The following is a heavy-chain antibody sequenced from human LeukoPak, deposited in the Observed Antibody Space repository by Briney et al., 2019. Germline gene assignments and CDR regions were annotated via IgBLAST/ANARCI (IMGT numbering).Heavy chain of an antibody. CDR1: GGSLSGYY. V-gene: IGHV4-34*01. CDR3: ARMTTVTTSYYYGMDV. D-gene: IGHD4-17*01. J-gene: IGHJ6*02. CDR2: INHSGST. Sequence: SETLSLTCAVYGGSLSGYYWSWIRQPPGKGLEWIGEINHSGSTNYNPSLKSRVTISVDTSKNQFSLKLSSVTAADTAVYYCARMTTVTTSYYYGMDVWGQGTTVTVSS.